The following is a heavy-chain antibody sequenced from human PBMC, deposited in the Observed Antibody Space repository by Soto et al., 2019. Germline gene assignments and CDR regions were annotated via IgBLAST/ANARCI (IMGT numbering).Heavy chain of an antibody. J-gene: IGHJ2*01. D-gene: IGHD3-16*01. Sequence: EVQLLESGGGLVKSGGSLRLSCVASGFTFSKYAMTWVRQAPGKGLEWVSSISSNGMTTDYADSVKGRFTISRDNSRNTLSLQMDSLRGDDAALYYCAIDKYTDSVRRVWFFDFWGRGNLVTVSS. CDR1: GFTFSKYA. CDR2: ISSNGMTT. V-gene: IGHV3-23*01. CDR3: AIDKYTDSVRRVWFFDF.